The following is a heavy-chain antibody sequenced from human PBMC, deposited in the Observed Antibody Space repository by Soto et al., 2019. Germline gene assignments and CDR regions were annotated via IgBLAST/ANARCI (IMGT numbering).Heavy chain of an antibody. J-gene: IGHJ4*02. CDR3: ARGHDANND. CDR2: IYHSGST. Sequence: QVQLQESGSGLVKPSQTLSLTCAVSGGSISSGGYSWSWIRQPPGKGLEWIGYIYHSGSTYYNPSPKRRVTISMDTSKNQFSLKLNSVTAADTAVYYCARGHDANNDWGQGTLVTVSS. CDR1: GGSISSGGYS. D-gene: IGHD2-8*01. V-gene: IGHV4-30-2*01.